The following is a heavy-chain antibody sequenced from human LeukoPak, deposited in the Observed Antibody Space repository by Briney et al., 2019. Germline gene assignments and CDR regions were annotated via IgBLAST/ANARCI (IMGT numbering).Heavy chain of an antibody. Sequence: PSGTLSLTCAVSGGSISSDNWWSWVRQPPGKGLEWIGEIYHSGSTNYNPSLKSRVTISIDKSKNQFSLKLSSVTAADTAMYYCARGPLIPAAIDCWFDPWGQGTRVTVSS. D-gene: IGHD2-2*01. CDR2: IYHSGST. CDR3: ARGPLIPAAIDCWFDP. V-gene: IGHV4-4*02. CDR1: GGSISSDNW. J-gene: IGHJ5*02.